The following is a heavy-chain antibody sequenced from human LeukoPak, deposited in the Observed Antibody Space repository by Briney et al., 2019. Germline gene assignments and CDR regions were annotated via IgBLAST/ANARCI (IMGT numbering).Heavy chain of an antibody. CDR2: IYTSGST. CDR3: ARGSGSYSRS. CDR1: GGSISSGSYY. D-gene: IGHD1-26*01. V-gene: IGHV4-61*02. Sequence: SQTLSLTCTVSGGSISSGSYYWSWIRQPAGKGLEWIGRIYTSGSTNYNPSPKSRVTISVDTSKNQFSLKLSSVTAADTAVYYCARGSGSYSRSWGQGTLVTVSS. J-gene: IGHJ5*02.